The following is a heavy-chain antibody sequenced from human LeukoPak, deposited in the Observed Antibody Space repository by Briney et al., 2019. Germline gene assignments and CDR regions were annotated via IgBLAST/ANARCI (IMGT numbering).Heavy chain of an antibody. CDR3: ARLYRYYYDSSGYYYVDY. CDR2: IYYSGST. Sequence: SETLSLTCTVSGGSISSYYWSWIRQPPGKGLEWIGYIYYSGSTNYNPSLKSRVTISVDTSKNQFSLKLSSVTAADTAVYYCARLYRYYYDSSGYYYVDYWGQGTLVTVSS. V-gene: IGHV4-59*08. CDR1: GGSISSYY. J-gene: IGHJ4*02. D-gene: IGHD3-22*01.